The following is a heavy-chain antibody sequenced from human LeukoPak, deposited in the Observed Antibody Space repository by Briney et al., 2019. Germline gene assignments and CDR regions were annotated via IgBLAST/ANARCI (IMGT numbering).Heavy chain of an antibody. CDR3: ARTNSSGYYLFDY. D-gene: IGHD3-22*01. CDR1: GGSFSGYY. V-gene: IGHV4-34*01. CDR2: INHSGST. Sequence: SETLSLTCAVYGGSFSGYYWSWIRQPPGKGLEWIGEINHSGSTNYNPSLKSRVTISVDTSKNQFSLELSSVTAADTAVYYCARTNSSGYYLFDYWGQGTLVTVSS. J-gene: IGHJ4*02.